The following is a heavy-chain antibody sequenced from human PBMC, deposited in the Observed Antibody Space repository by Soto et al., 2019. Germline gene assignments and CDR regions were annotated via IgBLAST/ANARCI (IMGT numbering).Heavy chain of an antibody. CDR1: GFTFSSYA. CDR2: VSGSGGST. Sequence: GGSLRLSCAASGFTFSSYAMSWVRQAPGKGLEWVSAVSGSGGSTYYADSVKGRFTISRDNSKNTLYLQMNSLRAEDTAVYYCAKGKYYDSSGSDYWGQGTLVTVPQ. CDR3: AKGKYYDSSGSDY. J-gene: IGHJ4*02. V-gene: IGHV3-23*01. D-gene: IGHD3-22*01.